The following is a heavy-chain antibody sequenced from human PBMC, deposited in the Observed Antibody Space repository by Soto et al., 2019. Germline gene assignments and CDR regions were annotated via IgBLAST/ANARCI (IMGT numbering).Heavy chain of an antibody. CDR2: ILYSGTT. V-gene: IGHV4-31*03. D-gene: IGHD4-17*01. CDR3: ARRYGDYFDY. CDR1: GGSISSGGYY. J-gene: IGHJ4*02. Sequence: PSETLSLTCTVSGGSISSGGYYWSWIRQYPGKGLEWIGYILYSGTTYYNPSLKSRVTISVDTSKNQFSLKLSSVTAADTAVYYCARRYGDYFDYWGQGTLVTVSS.